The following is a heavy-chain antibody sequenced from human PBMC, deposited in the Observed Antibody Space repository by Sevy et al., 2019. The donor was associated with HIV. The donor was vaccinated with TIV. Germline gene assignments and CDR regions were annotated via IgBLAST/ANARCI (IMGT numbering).Heavy chain of an antibody. D-gene: IGHD3-22*01. CDR1: GFTFSSYG. CDR2: IWYDGSNK. Sequence: GGSLRLSCAASGFTFSSYGMNWVRQAPGKGLEWVAVIWYDGSNKYYADSVKGRFTISRDNSKNTLFLQMNSLRAEDMAGYYCARWRDSSGLFGFDYWGQGTLVTVSS. V-gene: IGHV3-33*01. J-gene: IGHJ4*02. CDR3: ARWRDSSGLFGFDY.